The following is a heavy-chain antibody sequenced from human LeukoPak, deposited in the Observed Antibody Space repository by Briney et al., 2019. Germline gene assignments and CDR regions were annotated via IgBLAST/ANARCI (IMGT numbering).Heavy chain of an antibody. CDR1: GGSISSGGYY. Sequence: SETLSLTCTVSGGSISSGGYYWSWIRQPPGKGLEWIGYIYHSGSIYYNPSLKSRVTISVDRSKNQFSLKLSSVTAADTAVYYCARDRVAAAGTGIDYWGQGTLVTVSS. CDR3: ARDRVAAAGTGIDY. CDR2: IYHSGSI. D-gene: IGHD6-13*01. V-gene: IGHV4-30-2*01. J-gene: IGHJ4*02.